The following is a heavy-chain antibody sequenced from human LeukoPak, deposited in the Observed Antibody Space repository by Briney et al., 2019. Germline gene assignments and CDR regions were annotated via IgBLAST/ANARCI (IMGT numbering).Heavy chain of an antibody. D-gene: IGHD4-17*01. CDR2: ISGSGSYI. Sequence: GGSLRLSCAASGFIFSSYAMNWVRQAPGKGLEWASSISGSGSYIHYADSMKGRFTISRDNAKKSVYLHMSRLRAEDTAVYYCARGLGSGDYVANAFDFWGRGTTVSVS. CDR1: GFIFSSYA. CDR3: ARGLGSGDYVANAFDF. V-gene: IGHV3-21*01. J-gene: IGHJ3*01.